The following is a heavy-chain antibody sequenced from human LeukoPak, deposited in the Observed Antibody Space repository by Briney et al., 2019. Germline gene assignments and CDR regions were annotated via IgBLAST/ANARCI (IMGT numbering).Heavy chain of an antibody. CDR2: IYYSGST. CDR3: ARAFYPGYYSYMAV. D-gene: IGHD3-3*02. V-gene: IGHV4-59*01. Sequence: PSETLSLTCTVSGGSISSYYWSWIRQPPGKGLEWIGYIYYSGSTNYNPSLKSRVTISVDTSKNQFSLKLSSVTAADTAVYYCARAFYPGYYSYMAVGDKGTTVTVSS. J-gene: IGHJ6*03. CDR1: GGSISSYY.